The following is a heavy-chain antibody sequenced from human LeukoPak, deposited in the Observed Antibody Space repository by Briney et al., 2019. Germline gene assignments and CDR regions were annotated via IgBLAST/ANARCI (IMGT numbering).Heavy chain of an antibody. D-gene: IGHD2-15*01. Sequence: PGGSLRLSCAASGFTFSSYPMSRVRQAPGRGLEWVSAISGSGGSTYYADSVKGRFTISRDNSKNTLYLQMNSLRAEDTAVYYCAKERCSGGSCYWGFDYWGQGTLVTVSS. CDR3: AKERCSGGSCYWGFDY. J-gene: IGHJ4*02. CDR1: GFTFSSYP. V-gene: IGHV3-23*01. CDR2: ISGSGGST.